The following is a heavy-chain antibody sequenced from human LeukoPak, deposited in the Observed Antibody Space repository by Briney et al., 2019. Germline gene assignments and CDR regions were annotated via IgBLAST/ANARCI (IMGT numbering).Heavy chain of an antibody. D-gene: IGHD1-1*01. J-gene: IGHJ5*02. CDR2: IYYSGST. CDR3: ARGAPDTTSPWVSEFDP. V-gene: IGHV4-59*01. CDR1: GVSISSYY. Sequence: PSETLSLTCTVSGVSISSYYWSWIRQPPGKGLEWIGYIYYSGSTNYNPSLKSRVTISVDTSKNQFSLKLSSVTAADTAVYYCARGAPDTTSPWVSEFDPWGQGTLVTVSS.